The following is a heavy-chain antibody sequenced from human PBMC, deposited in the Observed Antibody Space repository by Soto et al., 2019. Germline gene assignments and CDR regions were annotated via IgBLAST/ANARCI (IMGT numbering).Heavy chain of an antibody. CDR2: IVGRSDIT. CDR1: GLTSSNYA. D-gene: IGHD3-22*01. V-gene: IGHV3-23*01. CDR3: ASYYGSIGYTHGFFQH. J-gene: IGHJ1*01. Sequence: EVQLLESGGGLVQHGGFLRLSCAASGLTSSNYAMSWVRQAPGKGLEWVSSIVGRSDITYYAESVQGRFTIPKDISMNAIYLLMNSIRVDDTAMYYCASYYGSIGYTHGFFQHWGQGTLGTVSS.